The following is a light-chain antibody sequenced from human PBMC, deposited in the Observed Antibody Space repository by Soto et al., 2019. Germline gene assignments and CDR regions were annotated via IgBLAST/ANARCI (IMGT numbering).Light chain of an antibody. J-gene: IGLJ2*01. CDR2: STG. Sequence: QAVVTQEPSLTVSPGGTVTLTCASNTGPVTSGYYPTWFQQKPGQAPRALIYSTGDKYSWTPARFSGSLLGDKAALTLSGVQPEDEADYYCLLFYGGAVVFGGGTKVTVL. CDR1: TGPVTSGYY. V-gene: IGLV7-43*01. CDR3: LLFYGGAVV.